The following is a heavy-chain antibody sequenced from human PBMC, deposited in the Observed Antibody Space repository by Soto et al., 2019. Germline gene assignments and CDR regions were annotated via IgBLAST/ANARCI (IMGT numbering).Heavy chain of an antibody. V-gene: IGHV3-13*05. CDR3: ARTDRDFYGLDV. J-gene: IGHJ6*02. Sequence: EVQLVESGGGLVQPGGSLRLSCEASGFTFRNYDMHWVRQGTGKGLEWVSGISAAGDPDYADSVEGRFTISRENAQNSFFLQRNSLRVGDTAVYYSARTDRDFYGLDVWGQGTTVIVSS. CDR2: ISAAGDP. CDR1: GFTFRNYD.